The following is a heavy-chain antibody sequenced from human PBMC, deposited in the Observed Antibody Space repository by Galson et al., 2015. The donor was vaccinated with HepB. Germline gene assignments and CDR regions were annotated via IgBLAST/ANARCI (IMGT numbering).Heavy chain of an antibody. CDR1: DYTFTNFG. CDR3: ARARYSTSPPDY. D-gene: IGHD2-2*01. V-gene: IGHV1-18*04. CDR2: ISAYNGNT. Sequence: SVKVSCKASDYTFTNFGVSWVRQAPGQGLEWMGWISAYNGNTDYAQNLQGRVTLTTDTSTSTAYMVLRSLRSDDTAVYYCARARYSTSPPDYWGQGTLVTVSS. J-gene: IGHJ4*02.